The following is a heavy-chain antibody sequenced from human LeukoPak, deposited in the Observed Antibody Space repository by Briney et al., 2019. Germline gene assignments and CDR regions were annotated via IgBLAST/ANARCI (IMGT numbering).Heavy chain of an antibody. J-gene: IGHJ1*01. D-gene: IGHD6-13*01. CDR1: GYSFTSYW. Sequence: GESLKISCKGSGYSFTSYWIGWVRQMPGKGLEWMGIIYPGDSDTRYSPSFQGQVTISADESISTAYLQWSSLKASDTAMYYYARQGGDSSSWYKAEYFQHWGQGTLVTVSS. CDR3: ARQGGDSSSWYKAEYFQH. V-gene: IGHV5-51*01. CDR2: IYPGDSDT.